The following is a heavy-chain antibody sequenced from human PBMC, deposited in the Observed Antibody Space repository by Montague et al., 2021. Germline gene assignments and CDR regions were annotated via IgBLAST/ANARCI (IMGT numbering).Heavy chain of an antibody. V-gene: IGHV4-59*01. J-gene: IGHJ6*02. CDR1: GGSISSYY. CDR3: ARDVYSSGWSGYGMDV. D-gene: IGHD6-19*01. CDR2: IYNSGRT. Sequence: SETLSLTCTVSGGSISSYYWSWIRQPPGKGLEWVGYIYNSGRTNCNPSLKSRVTISVDTSKNQFSLRLSSVTAADTAVYYCARDVYSSGWSGYGMDVWGQGTTVTVSS.